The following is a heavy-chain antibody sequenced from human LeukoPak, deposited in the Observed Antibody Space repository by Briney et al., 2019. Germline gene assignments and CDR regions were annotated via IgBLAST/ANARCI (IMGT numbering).Heavy chain of an antibody. Sequence: SETLSLTCTVSGASFTTYYWSWIRQPAGKGLEWIGRIYTSGGTNYIPSLKSRVTMSIDTSKNQFSLKLSSVTAADTAVYYCARLVVRGVIITRARAFDIWGQGTMVTVSS. CDR1: GASFTTYY. V-gene: IGHV4-4*07. J-gene: IGHJ3*02. CDR3: ARLVVRGVIITRARAFDI. D-gene: IGHD3-10*01. CDR2: IYTSGGT.